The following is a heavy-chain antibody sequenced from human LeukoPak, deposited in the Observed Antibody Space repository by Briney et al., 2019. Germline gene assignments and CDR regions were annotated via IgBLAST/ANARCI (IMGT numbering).Heavy chain of an antibody. CDR3: AKGLLNYYDSSGQIY. J-gene: IGHJ4*02. Sequence: GGSLRLSCTVSGFTLSSYEMSWIRQAPGKGLEWVSSIDYSGGSSYYADSVKGRFTISRDNSKNTLYLQMNSLRAEDTAVYYCAKGLLNYYDSSGQIYWGQGTLVTVSS. CDR2: IDYSGGSS. D-gene: IGHD3-22*01. CDR1: GFTLSSYE. V-gene: IGHV3-23*01.